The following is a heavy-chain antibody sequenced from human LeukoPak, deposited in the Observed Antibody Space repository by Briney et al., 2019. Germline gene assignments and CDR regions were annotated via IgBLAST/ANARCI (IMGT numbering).Heavy chain of an antibody. CDR1: GYTFTSYG. CDR3: ARFNWNTLRALDY. CDR2: INPNSGGT. V-gene: IGHV1-2*02. J-gene: IGHJ4*02. Sequence: ASVKVSCKASGYTFTSYGISWVRQAPGQGLEWMGWINPNSGGTNYAQKFQGRVTMTRDTSISTAYMELSRLRSDDTAVYYCARFNWNTLRALDYWGQGTLVTVSS. D-gene: IGHD1-20*01.